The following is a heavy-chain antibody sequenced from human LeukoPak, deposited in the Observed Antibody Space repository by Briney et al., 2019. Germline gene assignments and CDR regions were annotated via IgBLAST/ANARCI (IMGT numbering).Heavy chain of an antibody. Sequence: SETLSLTCVVYGGSLTGYYWNWIRQPPGKGLEWIGEINQSGSTNYNSSLKSRVTISVDTSKNQFSLKLSSVTAADTAVYYCARGRRWLQDWGQGTLVTVSS. CDR2: INQSGST. V-gene: IGHV4-34*01. J-gene: IGHJ4*02. CDR3: ARGRRWLQD. D-gene: IGHD5-24*01. CDR1: GGSLTGYY.